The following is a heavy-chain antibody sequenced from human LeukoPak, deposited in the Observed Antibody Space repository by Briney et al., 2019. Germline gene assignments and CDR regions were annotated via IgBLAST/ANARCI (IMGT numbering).Heavy chain of an antibody. CDR3: ARPSYCVADNCGYWLDP. J-gene: IGHJ5*02. Sequence: ASVKVSCKRSGYTVTKYLMHWVRRAPGQGLEWMGTINPQGDITNYAQRFQGRITLTEDTSTSTVYMELSSLTSEDTAVYYCARPSYCVADNCGYWLDPWGPGTLVTVSS. CDR2: INPQGDIT. CDR1: GYTVTKYL. V-gene: IGHV1-46*01. D-gene: IGHD2-21*01.